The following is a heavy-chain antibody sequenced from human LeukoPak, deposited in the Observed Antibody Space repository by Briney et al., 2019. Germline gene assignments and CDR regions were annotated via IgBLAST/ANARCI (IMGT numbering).Heavy chain of an antibody. Sequence: GRSLRLSCAASGFTFRSYGMYWVRQAPGKGLEGVAVIWYDGSNKYYADSVKGRFTISRDNSKNTLYVQMNSLRAEDTAVYYCATVRGASGSYYIDYWGQGTLVTVPS. V-gene: IGHV3-33*01. D-gene: IGHD1-26*01. CDR2: IWYDGSNK. J-gene: IGHJ4*02. CDR1: GFTFRSYG. CDR3: ATVRGASGSYYIDY.